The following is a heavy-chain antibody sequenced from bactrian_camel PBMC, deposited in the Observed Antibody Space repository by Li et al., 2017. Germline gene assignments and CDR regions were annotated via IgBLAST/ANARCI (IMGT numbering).Heavy chain of an antibody. J-gene: IGHJ4*01. CDR3: TRLANSGEVAGTGSDY. CDR2: INSGGGST. CDR1: EFTFSASD. D-gene: IGHD6*01. V-gene: IGHV3S40*01. Sequence: VQLVESGGGLVPPGGSLRLSCAASEFTFSASDMSWVRQAPGKGLEWVSSINSGGGSTDYADSVKGRFTIDRDNAKNTVYLQLNSLKSEDMAMYYCTRLANSGEVAGTGSDYWGQGTQVTVS.